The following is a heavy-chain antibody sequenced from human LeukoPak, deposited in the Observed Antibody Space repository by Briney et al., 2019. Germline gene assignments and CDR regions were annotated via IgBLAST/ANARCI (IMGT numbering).Heavy chain of an antibody. CDR3: ARVERGTRGDAFDI. V-gene: IGHV4-34*01. D-gene: IGHD1-1*01. CDR1: GGSFSGYY. CDR2: INHSGST. J-gene: IGHJ3*02. Sequence: SETLSLTCAVYGGSFSGYYWSWIRQPPGKGLEWIGEINHSGSTNYNPSLKSRVTISVDTSKNQFSLKLSSVTAADTAVYYCARVERGTRGDAFDIWGQGTMVTVSS.